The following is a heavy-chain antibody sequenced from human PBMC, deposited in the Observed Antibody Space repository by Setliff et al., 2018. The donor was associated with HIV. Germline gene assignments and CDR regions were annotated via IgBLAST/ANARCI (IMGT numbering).Heavy chain of an antibody. CDR2: INSDGSCT. D-gene: IGHD3-16*01. J-gene: IGHJ4*02. Sequence: PGGSLRLSCAASGFTFSTYWMHWVRQSPGKGLVWVSRINSDGSCTNYADSVKGRFTISRDNAKNTLYLQMSSLRADDTAVYYCARVDDDYVWARTYFDYWGQGSLVTVSS. CDR1: GFTFSTYW. V-gene: IGHV3-74*01. CDR3: ARVDDDYVWARTYFDY.